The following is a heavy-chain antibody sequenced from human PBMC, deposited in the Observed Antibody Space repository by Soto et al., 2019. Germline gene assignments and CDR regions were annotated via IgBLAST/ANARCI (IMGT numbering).Heavy chain of an antibody. CDR1: GGSSSSSNYY. V-gene: IGHV4-39*01. CDR2: VYYNGFT. Sequence: SETLSLTCTVSGGSSSSSNYYWAWIRQSPGKGLEWIGSVYYNGFTYYNPSLKSRVTISVDTSKNQFSLKLTSVTAADTAVYYCARMGDFWSGPGELDPWGQGTLVTVSS. D-gene: IGHD3-3*01. CDR3: ARMGDFWSGPGELDP. J-gene: IGHJ5*02.